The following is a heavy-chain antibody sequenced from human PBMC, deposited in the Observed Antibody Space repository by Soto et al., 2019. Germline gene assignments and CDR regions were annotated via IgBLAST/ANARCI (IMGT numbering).Heavy chain of an antibody. J-gene: IGHJ6*02. CDR2: INPNSGGT. CDR3: ARGDSTDCSNGVCSFFYNHDMDV. Sequence: ASVNVSCKSSGYSFTDYHIHWVRQAPGQGLECLGRINPNSGGTSTAQKFQGWVTMTTDTSISTASMELTRLTSDDTAIYYCARGDSTDCSNGVCSFFYNHDMDVWGQGTTVTVSS. D-gene: IGHD2-8*01. V-gene: IGHV1-2*04. CDR1: GYSFTDYH.